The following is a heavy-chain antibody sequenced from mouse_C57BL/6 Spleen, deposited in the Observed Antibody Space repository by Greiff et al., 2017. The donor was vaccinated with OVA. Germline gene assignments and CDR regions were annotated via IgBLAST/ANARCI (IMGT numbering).Heavy chain of an antibody. V-gene: IGHV5-17*01. Sequence: EVHLVESGGGLVKPGGSLKLSCAASGFTFSDYGMHWVRQAPEKGLEWVAYISSGSSTIYYADTVKGRFTISRDNAKNTLFLQMTSLRSEDTAMYYCGRSSNYFYRYFDVWGTGTTVTVSS. CDR3: GRSSNYFYRYFDV. CDR2: ISSGSSTI. CDR1: GFTFSDYG. J-gene: IGHJ1*03. D-gene: IGHD2-5*01.